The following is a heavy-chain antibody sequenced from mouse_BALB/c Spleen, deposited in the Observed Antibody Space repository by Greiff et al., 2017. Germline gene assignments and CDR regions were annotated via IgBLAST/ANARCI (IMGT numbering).Heavy chain of an antibody. Sequence: EVQLVESGGGLVKPGGSLKLSCAASGFTFSSYAMSWVRQTPEKRLEWVASISSGGSTYYPDSVKGRFTISRDNARNILYLQMSSLRSEDTAMYYCARGDYRYDDSYAMDDWGQGTSVTVSS. CDR3: ARGDYRYDDSYAMDD. V-gene: IGHV5-6-5*01. CDR1: GFTFSSYA. D-gene: IGHD2-14*01. J-gene: IGHJ4*01. CDR2: ISSGGST.